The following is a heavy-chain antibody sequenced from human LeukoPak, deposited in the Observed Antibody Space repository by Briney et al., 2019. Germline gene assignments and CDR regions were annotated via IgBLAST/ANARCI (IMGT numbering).Heavy chain of an antibody. J-gene: IGHJ3*02. Sequence: SETLSLTCTVSGGSISSGDYYWSWIRQPPGKGLEWIGYIYYSGSTYYNPSLKSRVTISVDTSKNQFSLKLSSVTAADTAVYYCARHPSSDAFDIWGQGTMVTVSS. CDR3: ARHPSSDAFDI. V-gene: IGHV4-30-4*01. CDR2: IYYSGST. CDR1: GGSISSGDYY.